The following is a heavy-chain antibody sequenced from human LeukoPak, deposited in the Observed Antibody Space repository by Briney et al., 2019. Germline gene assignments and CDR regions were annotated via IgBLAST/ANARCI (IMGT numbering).Heavy chain of an antibody. Sequence: ASVKVSCKASGYIFTRYDINWVRQATGRGLEWMGWMNPNSDNTGYTQKFQGRVTMTRNTSISTDYMDLNSLKSEDTDVYECARAWPMGKSLVLGLDWGQGTLVTVSS. CDR2: MNPNSDNT. J-gene: IGHJ4*02. CDR1: GYIFTRYD. V-gene: IGHV1-8*01. CDR3: ARAWPMGKSLVLGLD. D-gene: IGHD6-13*01.